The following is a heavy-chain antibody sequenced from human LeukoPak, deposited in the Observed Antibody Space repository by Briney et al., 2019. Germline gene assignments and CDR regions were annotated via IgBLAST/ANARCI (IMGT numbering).Heavy chain of an antibody. CDR3: ARVGPSSSWGAFDI. V-gene: IGHV1-2*02. CDR1: GYTFTGYY. CDR2: INPNSGRT. D-gene: IGHD6-13*01. Sequence: ASVKVSCRASGYTFTGYYMHWIRQAPGQGLEWMGWINPNSGRTNYAQKFQGRVTMISDTPISTAYMDLSRLRSDDTAVYYCARVGPSSSWGAFDIWGQGTMVTVSS. J-gene: IGHJ3*02.